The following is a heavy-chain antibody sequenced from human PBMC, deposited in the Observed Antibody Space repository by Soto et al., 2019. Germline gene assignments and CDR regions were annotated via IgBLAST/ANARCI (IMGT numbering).Heavy chain of an antibody. CDR3: AKSNGYCTTTTCLTSMDV. CDR1: GFTFDEYA. D-gene: IGHD2-2*01. V-gene: IGHV3-9*01. CDR2: ISWNSGDI. J-gene: IGHJ6*02. Sequence: GGSLRLSCAASGFTFDEYAMNWVRQAPGKGLEWVSGISWNSGDIGYADSVKGRFTISRGNAMTSLYLQMSSLRPEDTALYYCAKSNGYCTTTTCLTSMDVWGQGTTVTVSS.